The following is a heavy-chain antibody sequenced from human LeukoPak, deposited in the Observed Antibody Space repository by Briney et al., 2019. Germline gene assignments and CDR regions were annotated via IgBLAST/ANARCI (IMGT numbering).Heavy chain of an antibody. CDR2: IYYSGST. CDR1: GGFISSSSYY. CDR3: ARVRGLAAAYPHY. V-gene: IGHV4-39*07. Sequence: SETLSLTCTVSGGFISSSSYYWGWIRQPPGKGLEWIGSIYYSGSTYYSPSLKSRVTISVDTSKNQFSLKLRSVTAADTAVYYCARVRGLAAAYPHYWGQGTQVTVSS. D-gene: IGHD6-13*01. J-gene: IGHJ4*02.